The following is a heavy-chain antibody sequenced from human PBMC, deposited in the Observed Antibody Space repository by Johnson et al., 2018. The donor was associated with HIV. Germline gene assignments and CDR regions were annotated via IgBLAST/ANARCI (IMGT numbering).Heavy chain of an antibody. CDR3: AREGIAARPGAFDI. CDR2: INWNGGST. J-gene: IGHJ3*02. CDR1: GFTYDDYG. Sequence: VQLVESGGGVVRPGGSLRLSCAASGFTYDDYGMSWVRQAPGKGLEWVSGINWNGGSTGYADSVKGTFTISRDNAKNSLHLQMNSLRAEDTALYYCAREGIAARPGAFDIWGQGTMVTVSS. V-gene: IGHV3-20*04. D-gene: IGHD6-6*01.